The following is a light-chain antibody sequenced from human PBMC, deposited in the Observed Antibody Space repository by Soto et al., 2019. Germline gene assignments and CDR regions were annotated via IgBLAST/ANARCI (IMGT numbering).Light chain of an antibody. CDR3: QQLRT. CDR1: QSMSSW. CDR2: AAS. Sequence: DIQMTQSPSTLSASVVDRVTITCRASQSMSSWLAWYQQKPGKAPKLLIYAASTLQSGVPSRFSGSGSGTEFTLTISSLQPEDFATYYCQQLRTFGQGTKVDIK. J-gene: IGKJ1*01. V-gene: IGKV1-5*01.